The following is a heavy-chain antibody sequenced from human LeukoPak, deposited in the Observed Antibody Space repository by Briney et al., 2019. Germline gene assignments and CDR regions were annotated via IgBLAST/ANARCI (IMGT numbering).Heavy chain of an antibody. CDR1: GFTFSSYA. V-gene: IGHV3-23*01. J-gene: IGHJ5*02. Sequence: GGSLRLFCAASGFTFSSYAMSWVRQAPGKGLEWVSAISGSGGCTYCAVSVKGRFTISRDNSKNTLYLQMNSLRAEDTAVYYCAKDLYSSPSHDKFDPWGEGTLVSVPS. D-gene: IGHD6-6*01. CDR2: ISGSGGCT. CDR3: AKDLYSSPSHDKFDP.